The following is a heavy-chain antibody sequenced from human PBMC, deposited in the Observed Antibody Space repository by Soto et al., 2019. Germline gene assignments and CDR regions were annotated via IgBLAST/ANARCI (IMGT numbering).Heavy chain of an antibody. J-gene: IGHJ6*02. CDR3: ARVQNYDILTGSSHSIDV. CDR2: IQSGGPT. Sequence: PGGSLRLSCAASGFTVSSKYMSWVRQAPGKGLEWVSLIQSGGPTYYADYVKGRFTISRDTSENTLHLQMDSLRSDDTATYYCARVQNYDILTGSSHSIDVWGQGTTVTVSS. CDR1: GFTVSSKY. V-gene: IGHV3-53*05. D-gene: IGHD3-9*01.